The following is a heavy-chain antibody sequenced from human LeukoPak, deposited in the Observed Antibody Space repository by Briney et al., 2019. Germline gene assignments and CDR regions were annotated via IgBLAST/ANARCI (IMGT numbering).Heavy chain of an antibody. J-gene: IGHJ5*02. CDR2: ISPIFGTA. D-gene: IGHD6-6*01. Sequence: GASVKVSCKASGGTFSSYAISWVRQAPGQGLEWMGGISPIFGTANYAQKFQGRVTITTDESTSTAYMELSSLRSEDTAVYYCARVGLAARRGFDPWGQGTLVTVSS. CDR3: ARVGLAARRGFDP. CDR1: GGTFSSYA. V-gene: IGHV1-69*05.